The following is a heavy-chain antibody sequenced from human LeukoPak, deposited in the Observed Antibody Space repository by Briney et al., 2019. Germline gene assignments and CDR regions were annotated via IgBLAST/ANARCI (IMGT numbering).Heavy chain of an antibody. CDR2: INHSGST. Sequence: SETLSLTCAVYGGSFSGYYWSWIRHPPGKGLEWIGEINHSGSTNYNPSLKSRVTISVDTSKNQFSLKLSSVTAADTAVYYCAREGSPQYYYGSGSSPLPIWGQGTMVTVSS. CDR3: AREGSPQYYYGSGSSPLPI. D-gene: IGHD3-10*01. V-gene: IGHV4-34*01. CDR1: GGSFSGYY. J-gene: IGHJ3*02.